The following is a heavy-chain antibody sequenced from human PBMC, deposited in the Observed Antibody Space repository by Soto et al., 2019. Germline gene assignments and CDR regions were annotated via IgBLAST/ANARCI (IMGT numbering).Heavy chain of an antibody. V-gene: IGHV1-18*01. CDR3: ARGDCSSTSCSYYYYYMDV. Sequence: ASVKVSCKASGYTFTSYGISWVRQAPGQGLEWMGWISAYNGNTNYAQKLQGRVTMTTDTSTSTAYMELRSLRSDDTAVYYCARGDCSSTSCSYYYYYMDVWGKGTTVTVPS. CDR1: GYTFTSYG. CDR2: ISAYNGNT. D-gene: IGHD2-2*01. J-gene: IGHJ6*03.